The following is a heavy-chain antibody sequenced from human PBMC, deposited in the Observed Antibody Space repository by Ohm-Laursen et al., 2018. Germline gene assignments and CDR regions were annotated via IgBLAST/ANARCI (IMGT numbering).Heavy chain of an antibody. Sequence: LSLTCTVSGGSISSSSYYWGWIRQPPGKGLEWISYITSSGDTLYYVDSVQGRFTISRDNAKNSLYLQMNSLRVEDTAVYYCARNLGYCSGGGCYYFDPWGQGTLVTVSS. CDR2: ITSSGDTL. V-gene: IGHV3-11*01. CDR1: GGSISSSSYY. D-gene: IGHD2-15*01. CDR3: ARNLGYCSGGGCYYFDP. J-gene: IGHJ5*02.